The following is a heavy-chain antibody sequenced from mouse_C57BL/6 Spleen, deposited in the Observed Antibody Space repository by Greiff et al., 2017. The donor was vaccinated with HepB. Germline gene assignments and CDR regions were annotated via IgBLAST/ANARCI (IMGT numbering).Heavy chain of an antibody. CDR1: GYTFTSYW. J-gene: IGHJ2*01. Sequence: VQLQQSGAELVKPGASVKLSCKASGYTFTSYWMQWVKQRPGQGLEWIGEIDPSDRYTNYNQKFKGKATLTVDTSSSTAYMQLSSLTSEDSAVYYCARSIYYYGSGSYFDYWGQGTTLTVSS. CDR2: IDPSDRYT. CDR3: ARSIYYYGSGSYFDY. D-gene: IGHD1-1*01. V-gene: IGHV1-50*01.